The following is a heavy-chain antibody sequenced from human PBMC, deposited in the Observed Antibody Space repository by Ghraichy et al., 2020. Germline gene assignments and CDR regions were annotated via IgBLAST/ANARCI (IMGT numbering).Heavy chain of an antibody. CDR3: AKWAGTAVGFNYWYFDF. J-gene: IGHJ2*01. CDR1: SGSFSGFH. D-gene: IGHD6-19*01. Sequence: SETLSLTCTVYSGSFSGFHWSWIRQPPGKGLEWIGEVDHTGSTTYNPSLNSQVTISVDTSKNQISLKLTSVTAADTAVYYCAKWAGTAVGFNYWYFDFWGRGTLVTVSS. CDR2: VDHTGST. V-gene: IGHV4-34*01.